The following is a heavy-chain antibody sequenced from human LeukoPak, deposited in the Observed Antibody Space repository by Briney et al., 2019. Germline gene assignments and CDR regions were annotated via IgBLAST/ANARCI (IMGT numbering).Heavy chain of an antibody. CDR2: INHSGST. J-gene: IGHJ4*02. V-gene: IGHV4-34*01. D-gene: IGHD2-2*02. Sequence: SETLSLTCAVYGGSFSGYYWSWIRQPPGKGLEWIGEINHSGSTNYNPSLKSRVTISVDTSKNQFSLKLSSVTAADTAVYYCVRDRYCSSTSCYIDYWGQGTLVTVSS. CDR3: VRDRYCSSTSCYIDY. CDR1: GGSFSGYY.